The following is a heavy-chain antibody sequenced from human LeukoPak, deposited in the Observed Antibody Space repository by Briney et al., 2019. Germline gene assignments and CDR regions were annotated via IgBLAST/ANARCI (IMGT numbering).Heavy chain of an antibody. D-gene: IGHD3-16*01. CDR2: ISGSGGST. J-gene: IGHJ4*02. CDR1: GFTFSSYA. CDR3: ARGPRGGLTYFDY. Sequence: GGSLRLSCAASGFTFSSYAMSWDRQAPGKGLEWVSAISGSGGSTYYADSVKGRFTISRDNSKNTLYLQMNSLRAEDTAVYYCARGPRGGLTYFDYWGQGTLVTVSS. V-gene: IGHV3-23*01.